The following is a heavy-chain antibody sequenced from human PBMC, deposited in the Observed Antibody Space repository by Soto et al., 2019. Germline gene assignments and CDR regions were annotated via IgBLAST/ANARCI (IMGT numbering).Heavy chain of an antibody. Sequence: QVQLVQSGAEVKKPGSSVKVSCKASGGTFSSYAISWVRQAPGQGLEWMGGIIPIFGTANYAQKFQGRVTITADDSTSTAYMGLSSLRSEDTAVYYCARPTVLVPAAMGFDYYYGMDVWGQGTTVTVSS. D-gene: IGHD2-2*01. CDR1: GGTFSSYA. CDR3: ARPTVLVPAAMGFDYYYGMDV. J-gene: IGHJ6*02. CDR2: IIPIFGTA. V-gene: IGHV1-69*12.